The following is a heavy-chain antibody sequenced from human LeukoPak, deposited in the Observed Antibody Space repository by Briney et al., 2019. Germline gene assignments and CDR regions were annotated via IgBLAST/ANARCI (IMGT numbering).Heavy chain of an antibody. V-gene: IGHV6-1*01. Sequence: SQTLSLTCAISGDSVSSNSAAWNCIRQSPSRGLEWLGRTYYRSKWYNDYAVSVKSRITINPDTSKNQFSLQLNSVTPEDTDVYYWARDAAGPYSYYVGVELDVWGQGTTVTVSS. D-gene: IGHD3-10*02. CDR3: ARDAAGPYSYYVGVELDV. CDR2: TYYRSKWYN. CDR1: GDSVSSNSAA. J-gene: IGHJ6*02.